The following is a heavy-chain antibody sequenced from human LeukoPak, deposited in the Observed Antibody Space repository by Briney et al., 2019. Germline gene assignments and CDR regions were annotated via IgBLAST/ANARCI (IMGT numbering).Heavy chain of an antibody. CDR2: IYYSGST. CDR3: ARDPGYGDYGLRNEHNWFDP. V-gene: IGHV4-39*07. CDR1: GGSISSSSYY. D-gene: IGHD4-17*01. J-gene: IGHJ5*02. Sequence: SETLSLTCTVSGGSISSSSYYWGWIRQPPGKGLEWIGSIYYSGSTYYNPSLKSRVTISVDTSKNQFSLKLSSVTAADAAVYYCARDPGYGDYGLRNEHNWFDPWGQGTLVTVSS.